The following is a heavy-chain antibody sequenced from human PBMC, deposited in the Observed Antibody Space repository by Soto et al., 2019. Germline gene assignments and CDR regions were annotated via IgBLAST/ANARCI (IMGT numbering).Heavy chain of an antibody. CDR2: IYYSGST. Sequence: QLQLQESGPGLVKPSETLSLTCTVSGGSISSYYWCWIRRPPGKGLEWIGSIYYSGSTYYNPSLKSRVTISVDTSKNQFSLNLSSVTAADTAVYYCARRWGYSFDYWGQGTLVTVSS. CDR3: ARRWGYSFDY. D-gene: IGHD7-27*01. V-gene: IGHV4-39*01. CDR1: GGSISSYY. J-gene: IGHJ4*02.